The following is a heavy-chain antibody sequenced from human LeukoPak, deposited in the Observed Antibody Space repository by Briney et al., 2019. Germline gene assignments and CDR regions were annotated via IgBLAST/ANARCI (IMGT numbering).Heavy chain of an antibody. CDR3: ARRGYSSSSGV. V-gene: IGHV4-39*01. CDR1: GGSISSSSYY. D-gene: IGHD6-6*01. CDR2: IYSGST. Sequence: SETLSLTCTVSGGSISSSSYYRGWIRQPPGKGLEWIGSIYSGSTYYNPSLKSRVTISVDTSKNQFSLKLSSVTAADTAVYYCARRGYSSSSGVWGQGTLVTVSS. J-gene: IGHJ4*02.